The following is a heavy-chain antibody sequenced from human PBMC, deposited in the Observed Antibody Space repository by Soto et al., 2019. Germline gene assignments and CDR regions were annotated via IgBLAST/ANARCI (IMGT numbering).Heavy chain of an antibody. CDR1: GGSISSYY. J-gene: IGHJ4*02. V-gene: IGHV4-59*01. Sequence: PSETLSLTCTVSGGSISSYYWSWIRQPPGKGLEWIGYIYYSGSTNYNPSLKSRVTISVDTSKNQFSLKLSSVTAADTAVYYCAREYTSDGYNAAFDYWGQGTLVTVSS. D-gene: IGHD5-12*01. CDR3: AREYTSDGYNAAFDY. CDR2: IYYSGST.